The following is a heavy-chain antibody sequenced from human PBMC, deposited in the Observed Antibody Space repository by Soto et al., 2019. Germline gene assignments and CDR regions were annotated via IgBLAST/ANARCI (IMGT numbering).Heavy chain of an antibody. Sequence: PGGSLRLSCSASGFTFSSYWMNWVRQAPGKRLEWVANIKQDGREKYYVDSVKGRFTISRDNPNSLLFLQMDSLRAEDTAVYYCAREGRYSQHSPLADWGHGTLVTV. CDR2: IKQDGREK. CDR1: GFTFSSYW. CDR3: AREGRYSQHSPLAD. D-gene: IGHD1-1*01. J-gene: IGHJ4*01. V-gene: IGHV3-7*05.